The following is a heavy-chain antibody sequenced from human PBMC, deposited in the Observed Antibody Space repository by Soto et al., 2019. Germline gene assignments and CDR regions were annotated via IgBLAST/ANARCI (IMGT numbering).Heavy chain of an antibody. D-gene: IGHD1-1*01. CDR1: GFTFSSYG. Sequence: QVQLVESGGGVVQPGRSLRLSCAASGFTFSSYGMHWVRQAPGKGLEWVAVISYDGSNKYYADSVKGRFTISRDNSKNTLYLQMNSLRAEDTAVYDCAKDRRPNDDDGMDVW. V-gene: IGHV3-30*18. J-gene: IGHJ6*01. CDR2: ISYDGSNK. CDR3: AKDRRPNDDDGMDV.